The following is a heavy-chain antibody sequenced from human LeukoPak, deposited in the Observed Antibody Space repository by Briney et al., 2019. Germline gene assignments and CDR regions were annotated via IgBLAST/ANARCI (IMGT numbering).Heavy chain of an antibody. CDR3: AKGGLRYFDWLLSTY. D-gene: IGHD3-9*01. CDR2: ISGSSGST. Sequence: HSGGSLRLSCAASGFTFSSYAMSWVRQAPGKGLEWVSAISGSSGSTYYADSVKGRFTISRDNSKNTLYLQMNSLRAEDTAVYYCAKGGLRYFDWLLSTYWGQGTLVTVSS. V-gene: IGHV3-23*01. CDR1: GFTFSSYA. J-gene: IGHJ4*02.